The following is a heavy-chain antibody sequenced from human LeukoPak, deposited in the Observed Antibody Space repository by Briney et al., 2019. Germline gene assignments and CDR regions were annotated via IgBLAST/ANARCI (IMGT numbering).Heavy chain of an antibody. D-gene: IGHD3-10*01. CDR3: ARRGSHYFDY. V-gene: IGHV4-38-2*01. CDR2: IYHSGST. J-gene: IGHJ4*02. Sequence: SETLSLTCAVSGYSISSGHYWGWIRQPPGKGLEWIGSIYHSGSTYYNPSLKSRVTISVDTSKNQFSLKLSSVTAADTAVYYCARRGSHYFDYWGQGTLVTVSS. CDR1: GYSISSGHY.